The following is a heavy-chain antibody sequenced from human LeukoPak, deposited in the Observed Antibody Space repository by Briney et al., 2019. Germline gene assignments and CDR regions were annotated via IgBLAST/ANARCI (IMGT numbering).Heavy chain of an antibody. CDR1: GFTFSSYG. CDR3: AKDPLGATDYYYGMDV. V-gene: IGHV3-30*18. D-gene: IGHD3-16*01. Sequence: GRSLRLSCAASGFTFSSYGMHWVRQAPGKGLEWVAVISYDGSNKYYADSVKGRFTISRDKSKNTLYLQMNSLRAEDTAVYYCAKDPLGATDYYYGMDVWGQGTTVTVSS. CDR2: ISYDGSNK. J-gene: IGHJ6*02.